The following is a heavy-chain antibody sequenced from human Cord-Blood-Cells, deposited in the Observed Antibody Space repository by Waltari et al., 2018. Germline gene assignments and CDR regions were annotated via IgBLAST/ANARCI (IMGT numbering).Heavy chain of an antibody. CDR2: INHSGNT. J-gene: IGHJ4*02. CDR1: GGSFSGYY. CDR3: ASGNVVVTATTPPFDY. V-gene: IGHV4-34*01. Sequence: QVQLQQWGAGLLKPSETLSLTCAVYGGSFSGYYWSWIRQPPGKGLEWIGEINHSGNTNYNPSLKSRVSISVDTSKNQFSLKLSSVTAADTAVYYCASGNVVVTATTPPFDYWGQGTLVTVSS. D-gene: IGHD2-21*02.